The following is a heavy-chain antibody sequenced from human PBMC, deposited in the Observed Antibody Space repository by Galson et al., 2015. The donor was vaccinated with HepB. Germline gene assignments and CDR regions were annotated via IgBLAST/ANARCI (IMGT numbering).Heavy chain of an antibody. D-gene: IGHD5-18*01. Sequence: SLRLSCAASGFTFSSYWMSWVRQAPGKGLEWVANIKQDGSEKYYVDSVKGRSTISRDNAKNSLYLQMNSLRAEDTAVYYCAGEDTAIVTGYWGQGTLVTVSS. V-gene: IGHV3-7*03. CDR1: GFTFSSYW. CDR3: AGEDTAIVTGY. J-gene: IGHJ4*02. CDR2: IKQDGSEK.